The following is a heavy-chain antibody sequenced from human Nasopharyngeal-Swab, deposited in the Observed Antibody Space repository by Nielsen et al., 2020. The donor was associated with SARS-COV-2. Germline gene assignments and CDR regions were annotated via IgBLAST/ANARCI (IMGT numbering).Heavy chain of an antibody. Sequence: GESLKISCAASGFTFSSYSMNWVRQAPGKGLEWVSYISSSSSTIYYADSVKGRFTISRDNAKNSLYLQMNSLRAEDTAVYYCAKLAMEDAFDIWGQGTMVTVSS. CDR3: AKLAMEDAFDI. V-gene: IGHV3-48*01. CDR2: ISSSSSTI. J-gene: IGHJ3*02. D-gene: IGHD5-18*01. CDR1: GFTFSSYS.